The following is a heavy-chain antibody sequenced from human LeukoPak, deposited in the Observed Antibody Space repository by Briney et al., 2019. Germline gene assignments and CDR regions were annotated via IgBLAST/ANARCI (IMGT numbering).Heavy chain of an antibody. Sequence: GGSLRLSCAASGFTFSSYSMNWVRQAPGKGLEWVSYISSSSSIIYYADSVKGRFTISRDNAKNSLYLQMNSLRAEDTAVYYCARARTAQDNWFDPWGQGTLVTVSS. CDR3: ARARTAQDNWFDP. V-gene: IGHV3-48*01. J-gene: IGHJ5*02. CDR2: ISSSSSII. D-gene: IGHD4-17*01. CDR1: GFTFSSYS.